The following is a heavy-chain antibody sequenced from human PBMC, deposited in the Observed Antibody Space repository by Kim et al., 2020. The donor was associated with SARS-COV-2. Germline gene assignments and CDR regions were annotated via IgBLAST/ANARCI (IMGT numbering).Heavy chain of an antibody. Sequence: GRFTIXRDNXKNTRYLQMNSLRAEDTAVYYCAKDHPHAIAARXXYYGMDVWGQGTTVTVSS. J-gene: IGHJ6*02. V-gene: IGHV3-23*01. CDR3: AKDHPHAIAARXXYYGMDV. D-gene: IGHD6-6*01.